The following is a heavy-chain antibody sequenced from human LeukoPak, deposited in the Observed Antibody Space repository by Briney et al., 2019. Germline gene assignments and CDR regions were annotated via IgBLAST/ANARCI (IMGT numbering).Heavy chain of an antibody. J-gene: IGHJ3*02. CDR3: AEDEDPNYDFWSGFTSEDAFDI. V-gene: IGHV3-23*01. D-gene: IGHD3-3*01. CDR2: ISGSGGST. CDR1: GFTFSSYA. Sequence: GGSLRLSCAASGFTFSSYAMSWVRQAPGKGLEWVSAISGSGGSTYYADSVKGRFTISRDNSKNTLYLQMNSLRAEDTAVYYCAEDEDPNYDFWSGFTSEDAFDIWGQGTMVTVSS.